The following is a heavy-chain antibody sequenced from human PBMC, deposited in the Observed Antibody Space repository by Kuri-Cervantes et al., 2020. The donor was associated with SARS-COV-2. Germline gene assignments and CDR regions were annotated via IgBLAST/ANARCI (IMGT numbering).Heavy chain of an antibody. CDR3: ARGQYDTSGYYFVPVPAPRFDY. V-gene: IGHV3-64*01. CDR2: ITYSGNNA. Sequence: GGSLRLSCAASGFTFSSYTMHWLRQAPGKGLEYVSAITYSGNNAYYANSVRGKFTVSRDNSENTLFLQMDNVRADDMAVYYCARGQYDTSGYYFVPVPAPRFDYWGQGTLVTVSS. J-gene: IGHJ4*01. D-gene: IGHD3-22*01. CDR1: GFTFSSYT.